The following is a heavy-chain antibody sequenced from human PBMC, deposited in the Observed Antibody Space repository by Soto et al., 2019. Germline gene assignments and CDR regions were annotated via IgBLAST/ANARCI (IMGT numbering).Heavy chain of an antibody. CDR1: GGTFSSYA. J-gene: IGHJ6*02. D-gene: IGHD3-3*01. Sequence: ASVKVSCKASGGTFSSYAISWVRQAPGQGLEWMGGIIPIFGTANYAQKFQGRVTITADESTSIAYMELSSLRSEDTAVYYCARHYDFWSGYSLNYYYGMDVWGQGTTVTVS. CDR3: ARHYDFWSGYSLNYYYGMDV. V-gene: IGHV1-69*13. CDR2: IIPIFGTA.